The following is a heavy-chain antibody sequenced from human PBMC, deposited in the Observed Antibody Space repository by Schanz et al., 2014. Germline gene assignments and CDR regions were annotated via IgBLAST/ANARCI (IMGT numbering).Heavy chain of an antibody. V-gene: IGHV3-11*01. J-gene: IGHJ3*02. CDR2: ISRDGATS. CDR1: GFIFNDYY. D-gene: IGHD7-27*01. CDR3: ARENLNWEAFDI. Sequence: QVQLVESGGGLVKPGGSLRLSCAASGFIFNDYYMNWIRQAPGKVLEWLSYISRDGATSYYADAVKGRFTISRDNAKNSLYLEMTSLRGEDTAVYYCARENLNWEAFDIWGQGTVVTVSS.